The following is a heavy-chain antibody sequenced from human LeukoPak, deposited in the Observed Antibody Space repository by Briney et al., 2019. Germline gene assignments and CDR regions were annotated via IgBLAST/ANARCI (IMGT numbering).Heavy chain of an antibody. D-gene: IGHD6-13*01. V-gene: IGHV3-11*04. CDR2: ISSSGSTI. J-gene: IGHJ4*02. CDR1: GFTFSDYY. CDR3: ARDNGAAAVNFDY. Sequence: GGSLRLSCAASGFTFSDYYMSWIHQAPGKGLEWVSYISSSGSTIYYADSVKGRFTISRDNAKNSLYLQMNSLRAEDTAVYYCARDNGAAAVNFDYWGQGTLVTVSS.